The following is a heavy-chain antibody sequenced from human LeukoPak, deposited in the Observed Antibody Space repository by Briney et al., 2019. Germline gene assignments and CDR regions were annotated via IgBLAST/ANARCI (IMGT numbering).Heavy chain of an antibody. CDR1: GFTFSSYG. D-gene: IGHD5-12*01. J-gene: IGHJ3*02. V-gene: IGHV3-30*02. Sequence: GGSLRLSCAASGFTFSSYGMHWVRQAPGKGLEWVAFIRYDGSNKYYADSVKGRFTISRDNSKNTLYLQMNSLRAEDTAVYYCAKVVNSGYGRDPFDIWGQGTMVTVSS. CDR3: AKVVNSGYGRDPFDI. CDR2: IRYDGSNK.